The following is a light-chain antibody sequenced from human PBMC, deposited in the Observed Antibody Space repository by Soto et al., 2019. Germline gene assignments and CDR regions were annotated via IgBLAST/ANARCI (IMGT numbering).Light chain of an antibody. CDR1: QDIRSD. V-gene: IGKV1-17*01. Sequence: QMTQSPSSVSGSIAARVTITCRASQDIRSDLGWYQQKPGKAHKRLIYAAFTLQSGVPPRFSGSGSGTEFTLTISSLQPEEFATYFCLQHNNYPWTVGQGTKVAIK. J-gene: IGKJ1*01. CDR2: AAF. CDR3: LQHNNYPWT.